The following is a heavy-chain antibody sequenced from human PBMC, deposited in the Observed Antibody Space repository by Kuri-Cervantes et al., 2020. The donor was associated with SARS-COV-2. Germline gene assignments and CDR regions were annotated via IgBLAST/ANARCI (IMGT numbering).Heavy chain of an antibody. CDR2: IYPGDSDT. V-gene: IGHV5-51*01. CDR3: ARCGSVPAAFDDAFDT. J-gene: IGHJ3*02. Sequence: GGSLRLSCKRVGYSFTSYWTGWVRQMPGKGLEWEGIIYPGDSDTRYSPSFQGQVTISADTSISTAYLQWSSLKASDTAMYSCARCGSVPAAFDDAFDTWGQGTMVTVSS. CDR1: GYSFTSYW. D-gene: IGHD2-2*01.